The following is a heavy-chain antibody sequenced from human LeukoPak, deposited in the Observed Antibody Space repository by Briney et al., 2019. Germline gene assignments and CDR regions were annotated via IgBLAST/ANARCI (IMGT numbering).Heavy chain of an antibody. CDR2: MNPNSGNT. CDR3: ARAYCSSTSCYWFYYYYGMDV. J-gene: IGHJ6*02. Sequence: ASVKVSCTASGYTFTSYDINWVRQATGQGLEWVGWMNPNSGNTGYAQKFQGRVTMTRNTSISTAYMELSSLRSEDTAVYYCARAYCSSTSCYWFYYYYGMDVWGQGTTVTVSS. CDR1: GYTFTSYD. V-gene: IGHV1-8*01. D-gene: IGHD2-2*01.